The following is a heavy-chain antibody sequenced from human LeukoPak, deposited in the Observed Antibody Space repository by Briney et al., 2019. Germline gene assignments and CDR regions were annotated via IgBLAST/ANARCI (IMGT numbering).Heavy chain of an antibody. J-gene: IGHJ6*03. CDR1: GYSISSGYY. CDR2: IYHTGNT. CDR3: ARAGGSSSPYHHHYNDG. D-gene: IGHD6-6*01. V-gene: IGHV4-38-2*01. Sequence: SETLSLTCAVAGYSISSGYYWAWIRQPPGRGLEWIANIYHTGNTYYNPSLNSRVTMSVDTSKNQFSLRLSSVTAADTAVYYCARAGGSSSPYHHHYNDGWGKRTTGTGSS.